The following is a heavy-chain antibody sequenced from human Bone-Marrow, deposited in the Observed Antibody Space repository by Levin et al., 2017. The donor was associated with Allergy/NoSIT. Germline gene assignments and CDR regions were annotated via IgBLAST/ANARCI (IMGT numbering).Heavy chain of an antibody. CDR3: ARAFNDAFDI. D-gene: IGHD3-16*01. CDR2: ITSSGSST. V-gene: IGHV3-11*01. CDR1: GFTFRDYY. Sequence: LSLTCAASGFTFRDYYMGWIRQAPGKGLDWISYITSSGSSTYYADSVKGRFTISRDNAKNSLFLQMNSLRAEDTAMYYCARAFNDAFDIWGQGTMVTVSS. J-gene: IGHJ3*02.